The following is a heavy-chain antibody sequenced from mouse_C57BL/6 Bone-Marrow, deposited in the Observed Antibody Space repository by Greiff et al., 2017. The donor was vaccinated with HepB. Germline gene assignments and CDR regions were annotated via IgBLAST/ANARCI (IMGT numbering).Heavy chain of an antibody. CDR1: GYTFTSYT. CDR2: INPSSGYT. Sequence: VKLVESGAELARPGASVKMSCKASGYTFTSYTMHWVKQRPGQGLEWIGYINPSSGYTKYNQKFKDKATLTADKSSSTAYMPLSSLTSEDSAVYYWARLMVPYYFDYWGQGTTLTVSS. D-gene: IGHD1-1*02. V-gene: IGHV1-4*01. CDR3: ARLMVPYYFDY. J-gene: IGHJ2*01.